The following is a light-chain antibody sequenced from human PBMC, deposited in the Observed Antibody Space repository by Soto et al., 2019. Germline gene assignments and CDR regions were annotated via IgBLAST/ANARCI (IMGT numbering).Light chain of an antibody. J-gene: IGLJ3*02. CDR2: ANS. CDR3: QTYDTSLTAWV. V-gene: IGLV1-40*01. CDR1: SSNIGAGYD. Sequence: QSVLTQPPSVSGAPGQRVTISCTGSSSNIGAGYDVHWYQQLPGTAPKVLIYANSHRPSGVPDRFSGSQSGTSASLAITGLQAEDEADYYCQTYDTSLTAWVFGGGTQLTVL.